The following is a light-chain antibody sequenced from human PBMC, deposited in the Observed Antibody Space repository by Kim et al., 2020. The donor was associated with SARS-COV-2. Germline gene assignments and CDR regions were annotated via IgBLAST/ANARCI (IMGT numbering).Light chain of an antibody. Sequence: GETVTLTCASSTGTVTPTHYPYWFQQKPGEVPRTLIFDTGSRHSWTPARFSGSLSGGKAALTLAGALPEDEADYYCLLSFSGIRVFGGGTQLTVL. CDR1: TGTVTPTHY. CDR3: LLSFSGIRV. V-gene: IGLV7-46*01. J-gene: IGLJ3*02. CDR2: DTG.